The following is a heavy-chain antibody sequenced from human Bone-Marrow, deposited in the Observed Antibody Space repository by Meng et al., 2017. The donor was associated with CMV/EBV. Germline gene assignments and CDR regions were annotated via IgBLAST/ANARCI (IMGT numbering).Heavy chain of an antibody. CDR2: ISDYNGNT. D-gene: IGHD3-10*01. J-gene: IGHJ4*02. V-gene: IGHV1-18*01. Sequence: ASVKVSCKASGYTFTSYGISWVRQAPGQGLEWMGWISDYNGNTNYAQKFQGRVTMTRDTSTSTVYMELSSLRSEDTAVYYCARDFLGGWFGAHWGQGTLVTVSS. CDR1: GYTFTSYG. CDR3: ARDFLGGWFGAH.